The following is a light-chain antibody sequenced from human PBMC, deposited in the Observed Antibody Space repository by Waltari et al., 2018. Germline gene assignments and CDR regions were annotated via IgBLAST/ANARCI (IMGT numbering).Light chain of an antibody. V-gene: IGKV1-5*03. CDR2: KAS. J-gene: IGKJ1*01. CDR1: QSIRNW. Sequence: DIQMTQSPSTLSASVGDRVTITCRASQSIRNWLAWYQQKPGKAPKLLIYKASSLESGVLSRFSGSGSGTEFTLTISSLQPDDFATYYCQQYDSFSPWTFGQGTKVDIK. CDR3: QQYDSFSPWT.